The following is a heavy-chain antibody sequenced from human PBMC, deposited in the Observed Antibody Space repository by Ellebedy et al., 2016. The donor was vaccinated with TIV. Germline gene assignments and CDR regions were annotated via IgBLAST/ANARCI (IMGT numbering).Heavy chain of an antibody. J-gene: IGHJ5*02. Sequence: ESLKISCAASGFIISGDWMSWIRQPPGKGLEWIGRILYSWSAHYNPSLKSRVTVSVDTSKNQFSLNLSSVTAADTAVYYCASDPALPRGRFDTWGQGTLVTVSS. CDR3: ASDPALPRGRFDT. CDR2: ILYSWSA. V-gene: IGHV4-38-2*01. CDR1: GFIISGDW.